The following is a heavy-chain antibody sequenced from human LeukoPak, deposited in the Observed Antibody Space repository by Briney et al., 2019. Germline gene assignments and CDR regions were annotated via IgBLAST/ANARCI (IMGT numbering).Heavy chain of an antibody. D-gene: IGHD5-12*01. CDR2: ISYDGSNK. CDR3: ARRLRDTYSGYDSYWYFDL. J-gene: IGHJ2*01. Sequence: PGGSLRLSCAASGFTFSSYAMHWVRQAPGKGLEWVAVISYDGSNKYYADSVKGRFTISRDNSKNTLYLQMNSLRAEDTAVYYCARRLRDTYSGYDSYWYFDLWGRGTLVTVSS. V-gene: IGHV3-30-3*01. CDR1: GFTFSSYA.